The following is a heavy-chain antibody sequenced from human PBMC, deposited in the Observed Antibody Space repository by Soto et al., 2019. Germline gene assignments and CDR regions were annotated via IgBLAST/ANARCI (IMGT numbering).Heavy chain of an antibody. CDR1: GFSLSTSGVG. CDR3: EKSFGNFDY. D-gene: IGHD3-16*01. Sequence: SGPTLVNPTQTLTLTCTFSGFSLSTSGVGVGWIRQPPGKALEWLALIYWDDDKRYSPSLKSRLTITKDTSKNQVVLKMTNMDPVETGKDYCEKSFGNFDYWGQGNLVTVSS. J-gene: IGHJ4*02. V-gene: IGHV2-5*02. CDR2: IYWDDDK.